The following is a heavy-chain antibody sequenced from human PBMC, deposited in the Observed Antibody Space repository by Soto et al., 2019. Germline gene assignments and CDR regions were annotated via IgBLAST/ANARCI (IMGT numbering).Heavy chain of an antibody. CDR3: ARAYSSSSWFDP. D-gene: IGHD6-6*01. J-gene: IGHJ5*02. CDR2: IYSGGNT. V-gene: IGHV3-53*02. CDR1: GFTVSSNY. Sequence: EVQLVETGGGLIQPGGSLRLSCAASGFTVSSNYMTWVRQAPGKGLEWVSFIYSGGNTFYADSVKGRFTLSRDNSKNTLYLQLNSLRAEDTAVYYCARAYSSSSWFDPWGQGTLVTVSS.